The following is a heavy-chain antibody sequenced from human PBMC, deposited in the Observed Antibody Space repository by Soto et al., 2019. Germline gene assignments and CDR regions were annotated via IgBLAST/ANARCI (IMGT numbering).Heavy chain of an antibody. J-gene: IGHJ6*01. V-gene: IGHV4-39*01. CDR3: ARRYFYGSGKYGVDL. D-gene: IGHD3-10*01. Sequence: RAETLSLTCTVSGGSIISSSYYFCWIREPPGNGLEWIGTISYTGNTFYNPSLNSRVTISVDTSKNQFSLKLSSVTAADTAVYYCARRYFYGSGKYGVDLWGQGTTVTVSS. CDR1: GGSIISSSYY. CDR2: ISYTGNT.